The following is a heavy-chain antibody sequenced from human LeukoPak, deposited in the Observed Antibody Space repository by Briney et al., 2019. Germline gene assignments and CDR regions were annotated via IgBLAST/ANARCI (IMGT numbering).Heavy chain of an antibody. CDR2: ISGSGGST. J-gene: IGHJ4*02. V-gene: IGHV3-23*01. CDR3: AKDGLGYCSSTSCYKDY. Sequence: GGSLRLSCAASGFTFSSYAMSWVCQAPGKGLEWVSAISGSGGSTYYADSVKGRFTISRDNSKNTLYLQMNSLRAEDTAVYYCAKDGLGYCSSTSCYKDYWGQGTLVTVSS. D-gene: IGHD2-2*02. CDR1: GFTFSSYA.